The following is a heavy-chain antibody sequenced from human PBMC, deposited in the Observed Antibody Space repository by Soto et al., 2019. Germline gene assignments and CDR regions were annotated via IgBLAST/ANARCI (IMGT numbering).Heavy chain of an antibody. CDR2: ISGSGGST. Sequence: EVQLLESGGGLVQPGGSLRLSCAASGFTFSSYAMSWVRQAPGKGLEWVSAISGSGGSTYYADSVKGRFTISRDNSKHTLYLQMNSLRAEDTAVYYCEREGEPLLGFDYWGQGTLVTVSS. CDR3: EREGEPLLGFDY. V-gene: IGHV3-23*01. CDR1: GFTFSSYA. D-gene: IGHD2-21*02. J-gene: IGHJ4*02.